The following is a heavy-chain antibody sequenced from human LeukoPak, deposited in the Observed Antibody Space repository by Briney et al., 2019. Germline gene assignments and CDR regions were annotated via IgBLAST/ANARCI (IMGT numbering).Heavy chain of an antibody. CDR1: GGTFSSYA. CDR2: IIPIFSTA. D-gene: IGHD3-22*01. Sequence: SVKVSCKASGGTFSSYAISWVRQAPGQGLEWMGGIIPIFSTANYAQKFQGRVTITADESTSTAYMELSSLRSEDTAVYYCARGRWYYYDSSGYSYWFDPWGQGTLVTVSS. V-gene: IGHV1-69*13. J-gene: IGHJ5*02. CDR3: ARGRWYYYDSSGYSYWFDP.